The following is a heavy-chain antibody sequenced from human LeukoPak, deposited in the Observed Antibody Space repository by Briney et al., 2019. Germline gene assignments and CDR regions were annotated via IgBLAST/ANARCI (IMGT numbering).Heavy chain of an antibody. CDR3: ARDAVAVAGTGLGKATNKIVYYYYGMDV. CDR2: ISGSGGST. D-gene: IGHD6-19*01. CDR1: GFTFSSYA. V-gene: IGHV3-23*01. Sequence: PGGSLRLSCAASGFTFSSYAMSWVRQAPGKGLEWVSAISGSGGSTYYADSVKGRFTISRDNAKNSLYLQMNSLRAEDTAVYYCARDAVAVAGTGLGKATNKIVYYYYGMDVWGQGTTVTVSS. J-gene: IGHJ6*02.